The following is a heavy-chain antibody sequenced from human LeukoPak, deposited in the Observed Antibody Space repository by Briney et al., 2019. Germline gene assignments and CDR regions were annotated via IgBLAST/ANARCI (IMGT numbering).Heavy chain of an antibody. V-gene: IGHV1-69*05. CDR1: GGTFSSYA. D-gene: IGHD3-22*01. Sequence: ASVKVSCKASGGTFSSYAISWVRQAPGQGLEWMGRIIPIFGTANYAQKFQGRVTITTDESTSTAYMELSSLRSEDTAVYYCARPGDYDSGGYYRRLGSWVDPWGQGTLVTVSS. CDR3: ARPGDYDSGGYYRRLGSWVDP. J-gene: IGHJ5*02. CDR2: IIPIFGTA.